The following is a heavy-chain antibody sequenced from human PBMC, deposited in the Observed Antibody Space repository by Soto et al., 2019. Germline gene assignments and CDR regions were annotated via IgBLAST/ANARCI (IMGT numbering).Heavy chain of an antibody. CDR1: GASISNAGYY. J-gene: IGHJ4*02. V-gene: IGHV4-31*03. D-gene: IGHD3-3*01. CDR2: ISYSGST. CDR3: TRGGYDFLYHAY. Sequence: QVQLQESGPGLVKPSQTLSLTCTVSGASISNAGYYWNWIRQRPGKGLEWIGYISYSGSTYYNPSLKSRLTISIDPSKSQFSLSLNSVTAADTAVYYCTRGGYDFLYHAYWGQGALVTVSS.